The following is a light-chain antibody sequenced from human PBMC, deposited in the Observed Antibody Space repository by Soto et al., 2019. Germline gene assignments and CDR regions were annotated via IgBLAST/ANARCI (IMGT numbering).Light chain of an antibody. CDR3: QQYYSTPPYT. Sequence: IVMTQSPDSLAVSLGERATINCKSSQSVLYSSNNKNYLAWYQQKPGQSPKLLIYSASTRESGVPDRFSGIWSGTDCTLSSSSLQAEDVAVYYCQQYYSTPPYTLGHGTKLEIK. V-gene: IGKV4-1*01. J-gene: IGKJ2*01. CDR1: QSVLYSSNNKNY. CDR2: SAS.